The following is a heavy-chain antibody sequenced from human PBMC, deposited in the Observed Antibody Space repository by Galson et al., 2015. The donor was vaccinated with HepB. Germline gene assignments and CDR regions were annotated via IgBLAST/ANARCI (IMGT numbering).Heavy chain of an antibody. CDR1: GFTFSSYG. Sequence: SLRLSCAASGFTFSSYGMHWVRQAPGKGLEWVAVIWFDGSNKYYADSVKGRFTISRDNSKNTLYLQMNSLRAEDTAIYYCARGGVRDGYNYYYFDYWGQGTLVTVSS. D-gene: IGHD5-24*01. V-gene: IGHV3-33*01. CDR2: IWFDGSNK. J-gene: IGHJ4*02. CDR3: ARGGVRDGYNYYYFDY.